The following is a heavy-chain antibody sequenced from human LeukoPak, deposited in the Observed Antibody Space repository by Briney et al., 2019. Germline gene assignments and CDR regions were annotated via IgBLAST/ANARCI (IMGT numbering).Heavy chain of an antibody. V-gene: IGHV1-46*01. D-gene: IGHD3-22*01. CDR2: INPSGGST. J-gene: IGHJ5*02. CDR1: GYTFTRYH. CDR3: VITTYYYDSSGHHANWFDP. Sequence: ASVKVSCKASGYTFTRYHMHWVRQAPGQGLEWMGIINPSGGSTSYAQKFQGRVTMTRDTSTSTVYMELSSLRSEDTAVYYCVITTYYYDSSGHHANWFDPWGQGTLVTVSS.